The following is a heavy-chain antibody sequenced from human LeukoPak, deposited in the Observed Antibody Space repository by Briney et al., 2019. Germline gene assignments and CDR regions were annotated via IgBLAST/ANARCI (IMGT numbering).Heavy chain of an antibody. CDR2: ITNSGSTQ. CDR1: GFTFPDYY. CDR3: ARDQGEWGL. D-gene: IGHD2-8*01. V-gene: IGHV3-11*04. J-gene: IGHJ4*02. Sequence: PGGSLRLSCAASGFTFPDYYMTWIRQAPGKGLECISYITNSGSTQHYADSVKGRFTISRDNAKNTLYLQMNSLRGEDTAVYYCARDQGEWGLWGQGTLVTVSS.